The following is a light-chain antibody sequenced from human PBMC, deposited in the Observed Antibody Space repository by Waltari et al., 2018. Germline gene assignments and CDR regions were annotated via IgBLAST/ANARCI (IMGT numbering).Light chain of an antibody. V-gene: IGLV4-69*01. J-gene: IGLJ3*02. CDR3: ETGGHGTWV. Sequence: QLVLPQSPSASASLGASVKLTCTLSSGHLTNVIAWHQQQPGKGPRFLMKVNSDGSHRKGDDIPDRFSGSGSGPERYLTISSLQSEDEADYYCETGGHGTWVFGGGTKLTVL. CDR2: VNSDGSH. CDR1: SGHLTNV.